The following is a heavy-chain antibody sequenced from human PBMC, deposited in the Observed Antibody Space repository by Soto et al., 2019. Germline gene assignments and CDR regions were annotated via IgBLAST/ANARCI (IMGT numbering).Heavy chain of an antibody. V-gene: IGHV1-18*04. Sequence: QVRLVQSGAELKKPGASVKVSCKASGNPFISYAISWVRQAPGQGLEWMGRFSVYNGNTIYAQKFHDRLTVTTDTSTTTAYMELRSLTSDDTAVYYCVWSCIGGSCSDYWGQGTLVTVSS. CDR2: FSVYNGNT. CDR1: GNPFISYA. CDR3: VWSCIGGSCSDY. D-gene: IGHD2-15*01. J-gene: IGHJ4*02.